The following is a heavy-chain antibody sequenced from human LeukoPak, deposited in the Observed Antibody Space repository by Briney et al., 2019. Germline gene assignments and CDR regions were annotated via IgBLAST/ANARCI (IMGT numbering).Heavy chain of an antibody. Sequence: PGRSLRLSCAASGFTFSSYAMHWVRQAPGKGLEWVAVISYDGSNKYYADSVKGRFTISRDNSKNTLYLQMNSLRAEDTAVYYCAKEAAGSNYYYGMDVWGQGTTVTVSS. J-gene: IGHJ6*02. CDR2: ISYDGSNK. CDR1: GFTFSSYA. CDR3: AKEAAGSNYYYGMDV. D-gene: IGHD6-13*01. V-gene: IGHV3-30*07.